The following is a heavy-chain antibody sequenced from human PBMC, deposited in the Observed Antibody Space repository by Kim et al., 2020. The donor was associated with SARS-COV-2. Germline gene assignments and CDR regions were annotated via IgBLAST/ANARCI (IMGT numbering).Heavy chain of an antibody. D-gene: IGHD2-2*01. CDR1: DYTFTSFG. CDR2: ISVYNGNT. V-gene: IGHV1-18*01. Sequence: ASVKVSCKASDYTFTSFGISWVRQAPGQGLEWMGWISVYNGNTKYAQKVQGRVTVTTDTSTSTAYMELRSLRYDDTAVYYCVRDNPAAIYGMDVWGQGTT. J-gene: IGHJ6*02. CDR3: VRDNPAAIYGMDV.